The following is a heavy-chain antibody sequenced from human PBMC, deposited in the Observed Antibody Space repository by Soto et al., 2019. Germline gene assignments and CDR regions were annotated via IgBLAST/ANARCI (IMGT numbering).Heavy chain of an antibody. CDR3: ARVGSSSWLNWFDP. D-gene: IGHD6-13*01. CDR2: ISGSGGST. V-gene: IGHV3-23*01. Sequence: GGSLRLSCAASGFTFSSYAMSWVRQAPGKGLEWVSAISGSGGSTYYADSVKGRFTISRDNSKNTLYLQMNSLRAEDTAVYYCARVGSSSWLNWFDPWGQGTLVTVSS. J-gene: IGHJ5*02. CDR1: GFTFSSYA.